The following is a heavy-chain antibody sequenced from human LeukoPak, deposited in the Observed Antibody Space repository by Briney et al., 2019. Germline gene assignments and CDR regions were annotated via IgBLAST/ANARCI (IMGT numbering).Heavy chain of an antibody. CDR3: TRDKNYSFDY. D-gene: IGHD1-7*01. CDR2: IISDGSST. CDR1: GFTFSSYW. V-gene: IGHV3-74*01. Sequence: GGSLRLSCAASGFTFSSYWMHWVRQAPGKGPVWVSRIISDGSSTSYADSVKGRFTISRDNAKNTLFLQMNSLRAEDTAVYYCTRDKNYSFDYWGQGILVTVS. J-gene: IGHJ4*02.